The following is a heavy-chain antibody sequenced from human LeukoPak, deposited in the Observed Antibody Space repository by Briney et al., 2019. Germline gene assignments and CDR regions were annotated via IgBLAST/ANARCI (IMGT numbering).Heavy chain of an antibody. D-gene: IGHD3-3*01. CDR2: IYYSGTT. J-gene: IGHJ4*02. Sequence: PSETLSLTCTVSGGSISPDYWSWIRQPPGGGLEWIGYIYYSGTTKYNPSPKSRVTISVDTSKNQFSLKLKSVTAADTAVYYCARVFAHGWSDYWGQGALVTVSS. V-gene: IGHV4-59*01. CDR1: GGSISPDY. CDR3: ARVFAHGWSDY.